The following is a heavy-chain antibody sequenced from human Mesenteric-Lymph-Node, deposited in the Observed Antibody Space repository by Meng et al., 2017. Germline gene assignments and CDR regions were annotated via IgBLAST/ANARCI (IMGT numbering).Heavy chain of an antibody. J-gene: IGHJ3*02. D-gene: IGHD3-10*01. Sequence: GESLKISCAVSGFTISRGWMSWVRQAPGKGLEWVANINPDGSAKYYVDSVKGRFTISRDNAKNSLYLQMNSLRAEDMALYYCAKLGGHYYGSAELSAFDIWGQGTMVTVSS. CDR1: GFTISRGW. V-gene: IGHV3-7*03. CDR3: AKLGGHYYGSAELSAFDI. CDR2: INPDGSAK.